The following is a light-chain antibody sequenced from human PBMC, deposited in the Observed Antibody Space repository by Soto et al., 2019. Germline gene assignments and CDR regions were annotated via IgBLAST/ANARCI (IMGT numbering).Light chain of an antibody. CDR2: EVS. J-gene: IGLJ2*01. V-gene: IGLV2-23*02. CDR1: SSDVGSYNL. CDR3: CSYAGSSFVV. Sequence: QSALTQPASVSGSPGQSITISCTGTSSDVGSYNLVSWYQQHPGKAPKLMIYEVSKRPSGVSNRFSGSKSGNTASLTISGLQAEDEADYYCCSYAGSSFVVFGGGNKLTVL.